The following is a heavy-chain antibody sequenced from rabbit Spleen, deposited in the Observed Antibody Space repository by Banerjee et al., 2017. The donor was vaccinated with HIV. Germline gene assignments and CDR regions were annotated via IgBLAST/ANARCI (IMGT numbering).Heavy chain of an antibody. CDR2: INIVTGKS. J-gene: IGHJ4*01. Sequence: EQLEESGGGLVKPEGSLTLTCKASGVSLNDKDVMCWVRQAPGKGLEWIACINIVTGKSVDASWAKGRFTMSRTSSTTVTLQMTSLTAADMATYFCARDLVAAIGWNFNLWGPGTLVTVS. CDR1: GVSLNDKDV. CDR3: ARDLVAAIGWNFNL. V-gene: IGHV1S45*01. D-gene: IGHD3-1*01.